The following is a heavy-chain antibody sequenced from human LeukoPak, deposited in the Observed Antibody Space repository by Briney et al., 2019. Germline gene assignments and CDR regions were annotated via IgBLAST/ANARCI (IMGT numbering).Heavy chain of an antibody. V-gene: IGHV3-53*01. CDR2: IYSSGST. D-gene: IGHD4-23*01. CDR3: ARRVLGAVGYFDY. J-gene: IGHJ4*03. CDR1: GFTVSGNY. Sequence: PGGSLRLSCAASGFTVSGNYMSWVRQAPGKGLEWVSFIYSSGSTSYADSVKGRFTISRDNSKNTVYLQMNSLRAEDTAVYYCARRVLGAVGYFDYWGQGALVTVSS.